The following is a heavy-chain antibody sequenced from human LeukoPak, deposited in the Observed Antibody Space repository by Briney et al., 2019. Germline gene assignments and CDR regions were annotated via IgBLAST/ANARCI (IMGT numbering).Heavy chain of an antibody. CDR2: IFYDGSYN. V-gene: IGHV3-33*01. J-gene: IGHJ6*02. CDR1: GFTFSSYG. CDR3: ARDAVDTANAV. D-gene: IGHD5-18*01. Sequence: GGSLRLSCAASGFTFSSYGMHWVRQAPGKGLEWVAFIFYDGSYNYYADSVKGRFTISRDNAKNTLYLQMNSLRAEDTAVYYCARDAVDTANAVWGQGTTVTVSS.